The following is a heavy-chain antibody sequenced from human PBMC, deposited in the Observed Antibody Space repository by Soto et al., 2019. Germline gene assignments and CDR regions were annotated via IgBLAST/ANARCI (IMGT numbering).Heavy chain of an antibody. J-gene: IGHJ4*02. D-gene: IGHD5-18*01. V-gene: IGHV1-18*01. CDR2: ISAYNGNK. CDR3: ASSLLVGYGLEGESD. CDR1: GYTFTSYG. Sequence: QVQLVQSGAEVKKPGASVKVSCKASGYTFTSYGISWVRQAPGQGLEWMGWISAYNGNKNYAQKLQGRVTMTTDTSTITAYMELRSLRSDDTAVYYCASSLLVGYGLEGESDWGQGTLVTVSS.